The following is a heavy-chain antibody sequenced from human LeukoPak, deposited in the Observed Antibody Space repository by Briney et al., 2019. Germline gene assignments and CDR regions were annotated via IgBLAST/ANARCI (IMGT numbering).Heavy chain of an antibody. J-gene: IGHJ4*02. CDR3: ARHSSSWLYYFDY. V-gene: IGHV1-3*01. CDR2: INAGNGNT. D-gene: IGHD6-13*01. Sequence: ASVKVSCKASGYTFTSYAMHWVRQAPGQRLEWMGWINAGNGNTKYSQKFQGRVTITRDTSASTAYMELSSLRSEDTAVYYCARHSSSWLYYFDYWGQGTLVTVPS. CDR1: GYTFTSYA.